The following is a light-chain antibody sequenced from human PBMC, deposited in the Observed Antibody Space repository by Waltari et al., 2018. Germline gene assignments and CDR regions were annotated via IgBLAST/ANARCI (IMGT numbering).Light chain of an antibody. Sequence: SYVLTQPPSVSVAPGKPARITCGGNNIGSKRVHWYQQKPGQAPVLVVYDDSDRPSGIPERFSGSNSGNTATLTISRVEAGDEADYYCQVWDTSSNLHVVFGGGAKLTVL. CDR3: QVWDTSSNLHVV. CDR1: NIGSKR. V-gene: IGLV3-21*03. J-gene: IGLJ2*01. CDR2: DDS.